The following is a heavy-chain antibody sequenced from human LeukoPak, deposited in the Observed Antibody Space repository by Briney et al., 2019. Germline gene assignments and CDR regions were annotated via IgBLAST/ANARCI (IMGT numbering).Heavy chain of an antibody. CDR1: GGSISSYY. CDR3: ARTLAATNRWFDP. V-gene: IGHV4-59*01. Sequence: SETLSLTCTVSGGSISSYYWSWIRQPPGKGLEWIGYIYYSGSTNYNPSLKSRVTISVDTSKNQFSLKLSSVTAADTAVYYCARTLAATNRWFDPWGQGTLVTVSS. J-gene: IGHJ5*02. D-gene: IGHD2-15*01. CDR2: IYYSGST.